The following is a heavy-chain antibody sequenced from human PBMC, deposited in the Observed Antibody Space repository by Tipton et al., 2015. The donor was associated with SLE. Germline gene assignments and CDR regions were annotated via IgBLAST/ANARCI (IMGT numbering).Heavy chain of an antibody. Sequence: GSLRLSCAASGFTFNNYAMGWVRQAPGKGLEWVSAISGSGVFTYYADSVKGRFTISRDSSKNTLYLQMNSLRAEDTAVYYCAKDHNFNLYYFDYWGQGTLVTVSS. CDR1: GFTFNNYA. CDR2: ISGSGVFT. D-gene: IGHD1-20*01. J-gene: IGHJ4*02. V-gene: IGHV3-23*01. CDR3: AKDHNFNLYYFDY.